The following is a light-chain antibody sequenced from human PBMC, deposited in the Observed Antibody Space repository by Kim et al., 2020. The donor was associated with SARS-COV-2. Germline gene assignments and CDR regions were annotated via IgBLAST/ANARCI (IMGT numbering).Light chain of an antibody. Sequence: SYELTRPPSVSVSPGQTARITCSGDALPKQYAYWYQQKPGQAPVLVIYKDSERPSGIPERFSGSSSGTTVTLTISGVQAEDEADYYCQSADSSGTYGVFG. CDR2: KDS. CDR1: ALPKQY. V-gene: IGLV3-25*03. J-gene: IGLJ3*02. CDR3: QSADSSGTYGV.